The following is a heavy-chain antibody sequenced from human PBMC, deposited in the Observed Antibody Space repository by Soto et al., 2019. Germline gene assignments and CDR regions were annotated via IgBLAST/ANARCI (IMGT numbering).Heavy chain of an antibody. D-gene: IGHD6-6*01. V-gene: IGHV1-69*13. CDR2: IIPIFGTA. Sequence: GASVKVSFKASGGTFSSYAISWVRQAPGQGLEWMGGIIPIFGTATFAQKFHGRVTITADESTSTAYMELSSLRSEDTAVYYCARGWKAARHDYYYYGMDVWGQGTTVTVSS. J-gene: IGHJ6*02. CDR3: ARGWKAARHDYYYYGMDV. CDR1: GGTFSSYA.